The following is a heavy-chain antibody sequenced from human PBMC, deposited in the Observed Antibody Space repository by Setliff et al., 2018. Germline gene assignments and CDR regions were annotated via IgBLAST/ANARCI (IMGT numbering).Heavy chain of an antibody. J-gene: IGHJ6*03. CDR2: IYYSGST. CDR1: GGSFSGYY. D-gene: IGHD2-2*02. CDR3: ARGYCSNTSCYRPDIDYYYYYMDV. Sequence: SETLSLTCAVYGGSFSGYYWSWIRQHPGKGLEWIGYIYYSGSTYYNPSLKSRVTISVDTSKNQFSLKLTSVTAADTAVYYCARGYCSNTSCYRPDIDYYYYYMDVWGKGATVTVSS. V-gene: IGHV4-31*11.